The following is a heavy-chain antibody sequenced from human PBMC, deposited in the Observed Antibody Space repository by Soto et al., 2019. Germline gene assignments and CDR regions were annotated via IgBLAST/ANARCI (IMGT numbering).Heavy chain of an antibody. V-gene: IGHV3-13*01. CDR3: ARAEGERLGNYYYYDYMDV. CDR1: GFTFSSYD. D-gene: IGHD6-19*01. Sequence: EVQLVESGGGLVQPGGSLRLSCAASGFTFSSYDMHWVRRATGKGLEWVSAIGTAGDTYYPGSVKGRFTISRENAKNSLYLQMNSLRAGDTAVYYCARAEGERLGNYYYYDYMDVWGKGTTVTVSS. J-gene: IGHJ6*03. CDR2: IGTAGDT.